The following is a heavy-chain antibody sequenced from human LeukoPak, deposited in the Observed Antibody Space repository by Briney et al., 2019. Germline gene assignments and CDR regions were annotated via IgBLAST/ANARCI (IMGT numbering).Heavy chain of an antibody. D-gene: IGHD2-8*01. CDR2: ISSSSSYI. V-gene: IGHV3-21*01. J-gene: IGHJ6*02. CDR1: GFTFSSYS. CDR3: ARRPTDEWSATNVAPFLRHYYYGMDV. Sequence: GGSLRLSCAASGFTFSSYSMNWVRQAPGKGLEWVSSISSSSSYIYYADSVKGRFTISRDNAKNSLYLQMNSLRAEDTAVYYCARRPTDEWSATNVAPFLRHYYYGMDVWGQGTTVTVSS.